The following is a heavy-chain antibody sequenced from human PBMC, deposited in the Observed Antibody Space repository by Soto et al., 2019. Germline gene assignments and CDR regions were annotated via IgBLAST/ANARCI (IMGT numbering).Heavy chain of an antibody. Sequence: LRLSCAASGFTFSSYGMHWVRQAPGKGLEWVAVISYDGSNKYYADSVKGRFTISRDNSKNTLYLQMNSLRAEDTAVYYCAKEATVVTSIYYYYGMDVWGQGTTVTVSS. CDR2: ISYDGSNK. J-gene: IGHJ6*02. CDR1: GFTFSSYG. CDR3: AKEATVVTSIYYYYGMDV. D-gene: IGHD2-21*02. V-gene: IGHV3-30*18.